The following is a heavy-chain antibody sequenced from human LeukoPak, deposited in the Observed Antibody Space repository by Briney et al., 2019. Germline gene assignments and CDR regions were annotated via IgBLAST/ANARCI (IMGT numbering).Heavy chain of an antibody. D-gene: IGHD3-10*01. CDR1: GFTFSSYS. Sequence: GGSLRLSCAASGFTFSSYSMNWVRQAPGKGLEWVSYISSSGSTIYYADSVKGRFTISRDNAKNSLYLQMNSLRAEDTAVYYCARVRLWFGEIDPWGQGTLVTVSS. J-gene: IGHJ5*02. CDR2: ISSSGSTI. V-gene: IGHV3-48*04. CDR3: ARVRLWFGEIDP.